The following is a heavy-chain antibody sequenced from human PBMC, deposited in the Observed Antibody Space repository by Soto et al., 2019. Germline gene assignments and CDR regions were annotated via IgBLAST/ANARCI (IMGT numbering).Heavy chain of an antibody. D-gene: IGHD3-10*01. CDR3: ARGGTSGSAVYNWFDP. V-gene: IGHV4-59*02. CDR2: IHNSGGT. CDR1: GASVSSFS. J-gene: IGHJ5*02. Sequence: SETLSLPCSVTGASVSSFSWSWIRQSPGKGLEWIGYIHNSGGTNYTPSLRSRVTISVDTSKHLLSLTLTSLTAADTAVYYCARGGTSGSAVYNWFDPWGQGTLVTVSS.